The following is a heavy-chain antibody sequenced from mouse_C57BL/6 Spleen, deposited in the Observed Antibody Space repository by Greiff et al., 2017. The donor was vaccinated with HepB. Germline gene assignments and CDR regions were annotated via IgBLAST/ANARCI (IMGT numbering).Heavy chain of an antibody. J-gene: IGHJ3*01. CDR3: AREIGYDEGAWFAY. D-gene: IGHD2-2*01. Sequence: EVQLQESGPGLVKPSQSLSLTCSVTGYSITSGYYWNWIRQFPGNKLEWMGYISYDGSNNYNPSLKNRISITRDTSKNQFFLKLNSVTTEDTATYYCAREIGYDEGAWFAYWGQGTLVTVSA. V-gene: IGHV3-6*01. CDR1: GYSITSGYY. CDR2: ISYDGSN.